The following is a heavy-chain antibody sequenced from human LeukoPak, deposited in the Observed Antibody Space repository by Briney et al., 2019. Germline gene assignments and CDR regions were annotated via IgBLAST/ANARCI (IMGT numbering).Heavy chain of an antibody. Sequence: SETLSLTCGVYGGSFSGYYWSWIRQPPGKGLEWIGEINHSGSTNYNPSLKSRVTISVDTSKNQFSLKLSSVTAADTAVYYCARLRWSSAPFDYWGQGTLVTVSS. J-gene: IGHJ4*02. CDR2: INHSGST. V-gene: IGHV4-34*01. D-gene: IGHD4-23*01. CDR1: GGSFSGYY. CDR3: ARLRWSSAPFDY.